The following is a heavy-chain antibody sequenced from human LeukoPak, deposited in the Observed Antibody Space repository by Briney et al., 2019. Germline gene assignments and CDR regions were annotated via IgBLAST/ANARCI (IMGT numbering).Heavy chain of an antibody. CDR1: GGSFSGYY. J-gene: IGHJ6*02. D-gene: IGHD3-3*01. Sequence: SETLSLTCAVYGGSFSGYYWSWIRQPPGKGLEWIGEVNHSGSTNYNPSLKSRVTISVDTSKNQFSLKLSSVTAADTAVYYCASRYYDFWSGYYDYYYYYGMDVWGQGTTVTVSS. CDR2: VNHSGST. CDR3: ASRYYDFWSGYYDYYYYYGMDV. V-gene: IGHV4-34*01.